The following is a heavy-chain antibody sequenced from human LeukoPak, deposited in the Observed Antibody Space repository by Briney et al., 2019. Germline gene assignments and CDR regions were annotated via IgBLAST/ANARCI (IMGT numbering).Heavy chain of an antibody. J-gene: IGHJ5*02. D-gene: IGHD5-18*01. CDR1: GFTFSDYY. V-gene: IGHV3-11*04. CDR2: ISSSGSTI. CDR3: ARDAARGYSYARAAWFDP. Sequence: GGFLRLSCAASGFTFSDYYMSWIRQAPGKGLEWVSYISSSGSTIYYADSVKGRFTISRDNAKNSLYLQMNSLRAEDTAVYYCARDAARGYSYARAAWFDPWGQGTLVTVSS.